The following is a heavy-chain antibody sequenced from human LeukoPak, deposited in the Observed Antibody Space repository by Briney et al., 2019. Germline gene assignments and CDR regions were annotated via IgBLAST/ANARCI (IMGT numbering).Heavy chain of an antibody. J-gene: IGHJ3*02. CDR1: GFTFSSYG. D-gene: IGHD3-22*01. CDR3: ARDLAYYYDSSGSAFDI. CDR2: IWYDGSNK. Sequence: PGRSLRLSCAASGFTFSSYGMHWVRRAPGKGLEWVAVIWYDGSNKYYADSVKGRFTISRDSSKNTLYLQMNSLRAEDTAVYYCARDLAYYYDSSGSAFDIWGQGTMVTVSS. V-gene: IGHV3-33*01.